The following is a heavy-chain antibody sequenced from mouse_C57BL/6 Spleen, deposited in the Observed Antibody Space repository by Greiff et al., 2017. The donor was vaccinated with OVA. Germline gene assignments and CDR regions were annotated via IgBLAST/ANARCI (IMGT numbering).Heavy chain of an antibody. CDR1: GFSLTSYG. CDR2: IWGGGST. CDR3: ARNGPMMVTTGYIDV. V-gene: IGHV2-2*01. J-gene: IGHJ1*03. D-gene: IGHD2-3*01. Sequence: VQLVESGPGLVQPSQSLSITCTVSGFSLTSYGVHWVRQSPGKGLEWLGVIWGGGSTDYNAAFISRLSISKDNSKSQVFFKMNSLQADDTAIYYCARNGPMMVTTGYIDVWGTGTTVTVSS.